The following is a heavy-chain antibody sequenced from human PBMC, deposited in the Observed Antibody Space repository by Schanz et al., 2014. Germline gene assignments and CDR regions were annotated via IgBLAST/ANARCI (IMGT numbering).Heavy chain of an antibody. D-gene: IGHD3-3*01. CDR2: ISYDGSNK. CDR1: GFSLNTYG. V-gene: IGHV3-30*19. CDR3: ARSAGRDFWSGYYTRFDY. Sequence: QAQLMESGGGVVQPGTSLILSCSVSGFSLNTYGIHWFRQPAGKGLEWVAVISYDGSNKYYADSVKGRFTISRDNSKNTLYLQMNTLRAEDTAVYYCARSAGRDFWSGYYTRFDYWGQGTLVTVSS. J-gene: IGHJ4*02.